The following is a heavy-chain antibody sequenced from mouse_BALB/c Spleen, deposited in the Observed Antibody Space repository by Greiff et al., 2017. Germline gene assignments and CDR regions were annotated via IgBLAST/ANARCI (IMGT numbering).Heavy chain of an antibody. V-gene: IGHV3-1*02. CDR1: GYSITSGYS. D-gene: IGHD1-1*01. J-gene: IGHJ4*01. CDR3: ARGEFITTVRDY. CDR2: IHYSGST. Sequence: DVQLQESGPDLVKPSQSLSLTCTVTGYSITSGYSWHWIRQFPGNKLEWMGYIHYSGSTNYNPSLKSRIAITRDTSKNQFFLQLNSVTTEDTATYYCARGEFITTVRDYWGQGTSVTVSS.